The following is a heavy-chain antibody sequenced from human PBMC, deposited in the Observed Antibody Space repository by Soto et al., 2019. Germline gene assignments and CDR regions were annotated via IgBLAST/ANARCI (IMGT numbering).Heavy chain of an antibody. CDR2: ISYDGSNK. V-gene: IGHV3-30-3*01. Sequence: QVQLVESGGGVVQPGRSLRLSCAASGFTFSSYAMHWVRQAPGKGLEWVAVISYDGSNKYYADSVKGRFTISRDNSKNTLYLQMNSLRAEDTAVYYCARVGKGIVVVPAAYDAFDIWGQGTMVTVSS. J-gene: IGHJ3*02. CDR1: GFTFSSYA. CDR3: ARVGKGIVVVPAAYDAFDI. D-gene: IGHD2-2*01.